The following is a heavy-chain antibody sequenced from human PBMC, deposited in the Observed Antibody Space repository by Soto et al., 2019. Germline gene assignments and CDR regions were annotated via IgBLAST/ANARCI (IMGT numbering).Heavy chain of an antibody. CDR2: ISTSGST. Sequence: SETLSLTCTVSGGSVSSSSYYWSWIRQPPGKGLEWIGYISTSGSTNHDPSLKSRVTVSVDTSKNQFSLKLSSVTAADTAVYYCARGSYGALFDYWGQGTLVTVSS. D-gene: IGHD5-18*01. CDR1: GGSVSSSSYY. V-gene: IGHV4-61*01. CDR3: ARGSYGALFDY. J-gene: IGHJ4*02.